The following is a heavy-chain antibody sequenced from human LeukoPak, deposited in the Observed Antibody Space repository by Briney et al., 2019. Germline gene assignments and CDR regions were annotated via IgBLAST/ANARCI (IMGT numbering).Heavy chain of an antibody. D-gene: IGHD6-13*01. CDR2: ISSSGSTI. V-gene: IGHV3-11*01. J-gene: IGHJ6*02. CDR3: ARVEGYSSSWALSYYYYGMDV. Sequence: GGSLRLSCAASGFTFSDYYMSWIRQAPGKGLEWVSYISSSGSTIYYADSVKGRFTISRDNAKNSLYPQMNSLRAEDTAVYYCARVEGYSSSWALSYYYYGMDVWGQGTTVTVSS. CDR1: GFTFSDYY.